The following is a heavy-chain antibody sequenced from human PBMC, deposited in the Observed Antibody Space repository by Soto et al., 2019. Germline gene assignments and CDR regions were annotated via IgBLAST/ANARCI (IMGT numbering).Heavy chain of an antibody. Sequence: GASVKVSCKASGYTFTSYYMHWVRQAPGQGLEWMGIINPSGGSTSYAQKFQGRVTMTRDTSTSTVYMELSSLRSEDTAVYYCARVRPYSSSSRRQAQPLDPWGHGTLVTVSS. CDR1: GYTFTSYY. CDR2: INPSGGST. D-gene: IGHD6-6*01. CDR3: ARVRPYSSSSRRQAQPLDP. J-gene: IGHJ5*02. V-gene: IGHV1-46*01.